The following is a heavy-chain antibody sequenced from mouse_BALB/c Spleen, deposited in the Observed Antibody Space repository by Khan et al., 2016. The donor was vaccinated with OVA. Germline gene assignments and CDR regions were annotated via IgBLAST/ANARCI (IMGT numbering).Heavy chain of an antibody. J-gene: IGHJ4*01. CDR1: GYTFSMYW. CDR3: ARGGYNPAMDY. CDR2: ILPGSVST. V-gene: IGHV1-9*01. Sequence: VQLKQSGAELMKPGASVTISYKATGYTFSMYWIEWVKQRPGHGLEWIGDILPGSVSTNNNEKFKGKATFTADTSSNTAYMELSSLTSEDSAVYYCARGGYNPAMDYWGQGTSVTVSS. D-gene: IGHD1-3*01.